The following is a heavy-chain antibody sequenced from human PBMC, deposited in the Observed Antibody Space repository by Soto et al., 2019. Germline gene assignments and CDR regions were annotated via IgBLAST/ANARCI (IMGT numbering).Heavy chain of an antibody. CDR1: GFTFSSYG. D-gene: IGHD3-3*01. CDR2: IWYDGSNK. Sequence: PGGSLRLSCAASGFTFSSYGMHWVRQAPGKGLEWVAVIWYDGSNKYYADSVKGRFTISRDNSKNTLYLQMNSLRAEDTAVYYCAREVGGYDFWSGPYYCYGMDVWGQGTTVTVSS. CDR3: AREVGGYDFWSGPYYCYGMDV. V-gene: IGHV3-33*01. J-gene: IGHJ6*02.